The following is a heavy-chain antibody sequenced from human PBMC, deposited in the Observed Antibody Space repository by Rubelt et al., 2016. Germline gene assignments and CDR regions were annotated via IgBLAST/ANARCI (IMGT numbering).Heavy chain of an antibody. CDR3: ARSTGAEWYYPLFDY. CDR1: GFTFSSYG. J-gene: IGHJ4*02. Sequence: EAGGGVVQPGRSLRLSCAASGFTFSSYGMHWVRQAPGKGLEWAAVISYDGSNKYYADSVKGRFTISRDNSKNTLYLQINSLRPEDTAVYYCARSTGAEWYYPLFDYWGQGTLVTVSS. D-gene: IGHD2/OR15-2a*01. V-gene: IGHV3-30*03. CDR2: ISYDGSNK.